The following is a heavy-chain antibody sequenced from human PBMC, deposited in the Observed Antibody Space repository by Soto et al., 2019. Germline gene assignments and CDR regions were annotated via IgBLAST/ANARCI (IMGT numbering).Heavy chain of an antibody. V-gene: IGHV1-18*01. Sequence: ASVKVSCKTSGYTFSNYGITWVRQAPGQPLEWLGWISLYSDGTNYAQKFQGRVSMTTDTSTTTAYMELRSRRSDDTAVYYCARVVPGAEAWYGPWGPGTTVTVSS. J-gene: IGHJ5*02. CDR1: GYTFSNYG. D-gene: IGHD2-2*01. CDR2: ISLYSDGT. CDR3: ARVVPGAEAWYGP.